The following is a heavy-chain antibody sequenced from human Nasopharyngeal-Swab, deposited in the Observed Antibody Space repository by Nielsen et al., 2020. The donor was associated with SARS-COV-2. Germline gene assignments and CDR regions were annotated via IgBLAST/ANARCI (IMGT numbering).Heavy chain of an antibody. CDR3: ARGVGDGYNKDWFDP. Sequence: SETLSLTCTVSGGSISSSSYYWGWIRQPPGKGLEWIGSIYYSGSTNYNPSLKSRVTISVDTSKNQFSLKLSSVTAADTAVYYCARGVGDGYNKDWFDPWGQGTLVTVSS. CDR2: IYYSGST. CDR1: GGSISSSSYY. D-gene: IGHD5-24*01. J-gene: IGHJ5*02. V-gene: IGHV4-39*07.